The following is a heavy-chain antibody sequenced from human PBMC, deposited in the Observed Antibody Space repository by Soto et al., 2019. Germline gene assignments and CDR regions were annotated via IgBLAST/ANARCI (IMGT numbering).Heavy chain of an antibody. Sequence: GESLKISCKASGFSFTTYWIAWVRQMPGKGLEWVGIINPGDSDTRYSPSFQGEVTISADRSITTAYLQWSSLKASDTAIYYCARHEQFYYYYYGMDVWGQGTTVTVSS. V-gene: IGHV5-51*01. J-gene: IGHJ6*02. CDR1: GFSFTTYW. D-gene: IGHD6-19*01. CDR2: INPGDSDT. CDR3: ARHEQFYYYYYGMDV.